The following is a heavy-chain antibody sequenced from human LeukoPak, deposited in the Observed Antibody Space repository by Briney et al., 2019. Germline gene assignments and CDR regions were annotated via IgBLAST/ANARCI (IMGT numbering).Heavy chain of an antibody. Sequence: GGSLRLSCAASGFSFTSAWMVWVRQAPGKGLEWVGRIQSNLDGGTTDFAAPVKGRFTISRDDLARTVYLEMNNLKADDTGVYYCTTDFSHFDFSSGYYPYWGQGSLVTVSS. J-gene: IGHJ4*02. CDR3: TTDFSHFDFSSGYYPY. CDR2: IQSNLDGGTT. CDR1: GFSFTSAW. D-gene: IGHD3-3*01. V-gene: IGHV3-15*01.